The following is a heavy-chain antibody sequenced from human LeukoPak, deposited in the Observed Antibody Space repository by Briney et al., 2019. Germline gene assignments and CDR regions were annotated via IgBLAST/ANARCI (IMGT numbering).Heavy chain of an antibody. D-gene: IGHD6-13*01. CDR3: AKEGQQLAGYYYYYYMDV. Sequence: PGGSLRLSCAASGFTFSSYEMNWVRQAPGKGLEWVSYISSSGSTIYYADSVKGRFTISRDNSKNTLYLQMNSLRAEDTAVYYCAKEGQQLAGYYYYYYMDVWGKGTMVTISS. CDR1: GFTFSSYE. J-gene: IGHJ6*03. CDR2: ISSSGSTI. V-gene: IGHV3-48*03.